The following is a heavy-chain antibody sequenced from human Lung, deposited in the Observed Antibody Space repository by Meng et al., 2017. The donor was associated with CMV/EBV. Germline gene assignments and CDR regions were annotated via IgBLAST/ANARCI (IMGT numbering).Heavy chain of an antibody. J-gene: IGHJ4*02. D-gene: IGHD3-9*01. CDR1: GFTVSRNY. CDR3: VRAPSYDILTAYPMAFDY. V-gene: IGHV3-53*01. CDR2: IYSSGSGRT. Sequence: SCAASGFTVSRNYMNWVRQTPGKGLEWVSVIYSSGSGRTKYADSVKGRFTISRDNSKKTVFLQMNSLRADDTAVYYCVRAPSYDILTAYPMAFDYXGQGXLVTVSS.